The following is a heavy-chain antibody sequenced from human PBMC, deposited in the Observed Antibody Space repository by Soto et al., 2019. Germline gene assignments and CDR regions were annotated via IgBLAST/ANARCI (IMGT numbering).Heavy chain of an antibody. CDR1: GFTVSSKY. V-gene: IGHV3-53*01. CDR3: ARELPPDI. Sequence: GGSLRLSCAASGFTVSSKYMNWVRQAPGKGLEWVSIIWSAGLTYYADSVRGRFTISRDISKNILFLQMNNLRAEDSAIYYCARELPPDIWGQGTLVTVSS. CDR2: IWSAGLT. J-gene: IGHJ1*01. D-gene: IGHD2-15*01.